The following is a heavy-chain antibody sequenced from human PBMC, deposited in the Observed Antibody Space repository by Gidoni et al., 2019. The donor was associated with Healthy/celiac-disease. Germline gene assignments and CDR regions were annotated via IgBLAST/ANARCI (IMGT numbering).Heavy chain of an antibody. D-gene: IGHD6-13*01. CDR2: ISGSGGST. Sequence: EVQLLESGGGLVQPGGSLRLSCAASGFTFSSYAMSWVRQAPGKGLEWVSAISGSGGSTYYADSVKGRFTISRDNSKNTLYLQMNSLRAEDTAVYYCAKDILRLQQLPFGPFDYWGQGTLVTVSS. J-gene: IGHJ4*02. CDR1: GFTFSSYA. V-gene: IGHV3-23*01. CDR3: AKDILRLQQLPFGPFDY.